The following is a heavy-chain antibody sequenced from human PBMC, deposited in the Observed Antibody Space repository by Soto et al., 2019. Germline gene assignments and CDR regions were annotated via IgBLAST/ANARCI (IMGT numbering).Heavy chain of an antibody. V-gene: IGHV4-59*01. J-gene: IGHJ3*02. Sequence: PSETLSLTCTVSVGSISSYYWSWIRQPTGKGLEWIGYIYYSGSTNYNPSLKSRVTISVDTSKNQFSLKLSSVTAADTAVYYCAREGLDSSGWYEDAFDIWGQGTMVTVSS. CDR1: VGSISSYY. D-gene: IGHD6-19*01. CDR2: IYYSGST. CDR3: AREGLDSSGWYEDAFDI.